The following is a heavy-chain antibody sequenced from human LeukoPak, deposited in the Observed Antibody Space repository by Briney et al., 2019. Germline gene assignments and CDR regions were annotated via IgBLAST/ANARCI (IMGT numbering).Heavy chain of an antibody. CDR1: GYTFTGYY. V-gene: IGHV1-2*02. D-gene: IGHD1-1*01. CDR3: AKDSWGTNAAFDI. Sequence: ASVKVSCKASGYTFTGYYMHWVRQAPGQGLEWMGWINPNSGGTNYAQKFQGRVTMTRDTSISTAYMELSRLRSDDTAVYYCAKDSWGTNAAFDIWGQGTMVTVSS. J-gene: IGHJ3*02. CDR2: INPNSGGT.